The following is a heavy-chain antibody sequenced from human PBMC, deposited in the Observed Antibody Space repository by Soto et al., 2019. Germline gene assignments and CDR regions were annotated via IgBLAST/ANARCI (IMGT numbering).Heavy chain of an antibody. Sequence: GGSLRLSCAASGFTCSNYAMSWVRQAPGKGLEWVSAISGSGASTYYADSVKGRFTISRDNSKNTLYLQMNSLRAEDTAVYYCAHFDWFIDYWGQGTLVTVSS. V-gene: IGHV3-23*01. CDR2: ISGSGAST. J-gene: IGHJ4*02. CDR1: GFTCSNYA. CDR3: AHFDWFIDY. D-gene: IGHD3-9*01.